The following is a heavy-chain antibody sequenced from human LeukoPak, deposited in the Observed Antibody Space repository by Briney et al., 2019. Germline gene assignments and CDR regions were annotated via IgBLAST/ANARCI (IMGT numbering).Heavy chain of an antibody. Sequence: ASVKVSCKASGYTFTGYYMHWVRQAPGQGLEWMGWINPNSGGTNYAQKFQGRVTITRDTSISTAYMELSRLRSDDTAVYYCARDRMGGSYYDFWSGYHPMPDYWGQGTLVTVSS. CDR3: ARDRMGGSYYDFWSGYHPMPDY. J-gene: IGHJ4*02. V-gene: IGHV1-2*02. CDR1: GYTFTGYY. CDR2: INPNSGGT. D-gene: IGHD3-3*01.